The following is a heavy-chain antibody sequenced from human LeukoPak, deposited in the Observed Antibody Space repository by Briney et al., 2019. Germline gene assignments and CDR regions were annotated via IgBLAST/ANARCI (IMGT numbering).Heavy chain of an antibody. D-gene: IGHD3-22*01. J-gene: IGHJ4*02. CDR2: FDPEDGET. Sequence: ASVKVFCKASGYTLTELSMHWVRQAPGKGLEWLGRFDPEDGETIYAQRFQGRVTMTEDTSTNTAYMELSSLRSADSAVYYCATGRLGEYYEDSSGYFAYWGQGTLVTVSS. V-gene: IGHV1-24*01. CDR3: ATGRLGEYYEDSSGYFAY. CDR1: GYTLTELS.